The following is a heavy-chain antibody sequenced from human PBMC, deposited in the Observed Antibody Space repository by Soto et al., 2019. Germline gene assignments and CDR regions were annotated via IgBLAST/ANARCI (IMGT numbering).Heavy chain of an antibody. CDR3: ARAQQLVGYYYFYMDV. V-gene: IGHV1-69*13. J-gene: IGHJ6*03. CDR1: GGTFSSYA. CDR2: IIPIFGTA. Sequence: SLKVSCKASGGTFSSYAISWVRQAPGQGLEWMGGIIPIFGTANYAQKFQGRVTITADESTSTAYMELSSLRAEDTAVYYCARAQQLVGYYYFYMDVWGTGTTVTVSS. D-gene: IGHD6-13*01.